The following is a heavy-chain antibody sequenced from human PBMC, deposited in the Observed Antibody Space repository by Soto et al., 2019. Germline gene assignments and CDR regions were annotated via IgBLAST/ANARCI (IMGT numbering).Heavy chain of an antibody. Sequence: KTSETLSLTCAVYGGSFSGYYWSWIRQPPGKGLEWIGEINHSGSTNYNPSLKSRVTISVDTSKNQFSLKLSSVTAADTAVYYCARGQSEEQWHYGEHDAFDIWGQGTMVTVSS. V-gene: IGHV4-34*01. CDR3: ARGQSEEQWHYGEHDAFDI. CDR1: GGSFSGYY. J-gene: IGHJ3*02. CDR2: INHSGST. D-gene: IGHD6-19*01.